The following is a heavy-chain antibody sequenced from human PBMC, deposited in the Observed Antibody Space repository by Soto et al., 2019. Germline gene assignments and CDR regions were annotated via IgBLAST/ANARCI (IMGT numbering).Heavy chain of an antibody. CDR2: IYSGGST. CDR3: AREAPILYSGYDFRGYFDY. D-gene: IGHD5-12*01. CDR1: GFTVSSNY. Sequence: GGSLRLSCAASGFTVSSNYMSWVRQAPGKGLEWVSVIYSGGSTYYADSVKGRFTISRDNSKNTPYLQMNSLRAEDTAVYYCAREAPILYSGYDFRGYFDYWGQGTLVTVSS. V-gene: IGHV3-66*01. J-gene: IGHJ4*02.